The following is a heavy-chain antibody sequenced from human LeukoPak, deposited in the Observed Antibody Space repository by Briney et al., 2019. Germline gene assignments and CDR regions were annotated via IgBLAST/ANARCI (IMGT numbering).Heavy chain of an antibody. CDR1: GFTFSSYG. D-gene: IGHD2-15*01. CDR2: ISYDGSNK. CDR3: ASGSGYCSGGSCYVFDY. Sequence: ETGGSLRLSCAAPGFTFSSYGMHWVRQAPGKGLEWVAVISYDGSNKYYADSVKGRFTISRDNSRNTLYLQMNSLRAEDTAVYYCASGSGYCSGGSCYVFDYWGQGTLVTVSS. V-gene: IGHV3-30*03. J-gene: IGHJ4*02.